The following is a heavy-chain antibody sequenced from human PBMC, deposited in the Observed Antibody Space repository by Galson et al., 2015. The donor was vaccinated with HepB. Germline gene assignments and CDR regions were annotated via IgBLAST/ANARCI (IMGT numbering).Heavy chain of an antibody. D-gene: IGHD2-15*01. Sequence: SVKVSCKASGYTFASYGISWVRQAPGQGLEWMGWISAYNGNTNYAQKLQGRVTMTTDTSTSTAHMELRSLRSDDTAVYYCARDSLEYCSGGSCNYNWFDPWGQGTLVTVSS. CDR2: ISAYNGNT. CDR1: GYTFASYG. V-gene: IGHV1-18*01. CDR3: ARDSLEYCSGGSCNYNWFDP. J-gene: IGHJ5*02.